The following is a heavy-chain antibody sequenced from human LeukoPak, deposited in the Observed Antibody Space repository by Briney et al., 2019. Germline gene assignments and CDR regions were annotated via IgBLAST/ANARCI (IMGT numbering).Heavy chain of an antibody. V-gene: IGHV3-30*03. D-gene: IGHD1-1*01. CDR1: GFTFSDYG. J-gene: IGHJ4*02. CDR2: IAYDGNEK. Sequence: GGSLRLSCAASGFTFSDYGLHWLRQAPGKGLEWVGMIAYDGNEKHYGDFVQGRFSISRDNSKDALYLQMNSLTAEDTAVYYCAREGGTTGWLTTDFWGQGTRVTVSS. CDR3: AREGGTTGWLTTDF.